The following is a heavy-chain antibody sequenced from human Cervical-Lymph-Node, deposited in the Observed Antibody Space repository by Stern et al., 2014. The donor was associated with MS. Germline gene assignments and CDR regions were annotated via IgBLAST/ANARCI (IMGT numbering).Heavy chain of an antibody. J-gene: IGHJ4*02. D-gene: IGHD5-12*01. CDR2: IYYSGNT. CDR1: GGPISTYY. CDR3: ARSRYSGYDYRYYFEY. Sequence: VQLVESGPGLVKPSETLSLTCTVSGGPISTYYWSWIRQPPGKGLEWIGYIYYSGNTNYNPSLKSRVTISEDTSKNQFSLKLSSVTAADTAMYYCARSRYSGYDYRYYFEYWGQGILVTVSS. V-gene: IGHV4-59*01.